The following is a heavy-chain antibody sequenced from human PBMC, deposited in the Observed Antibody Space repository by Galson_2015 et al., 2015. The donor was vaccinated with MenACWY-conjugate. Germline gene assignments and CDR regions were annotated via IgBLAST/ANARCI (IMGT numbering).Heavy chain of an antibody. J-gene: IGHJ6*02. CDR3: ARGHYGMDV. CDR2: IKKDGSEK. Sequence: SLRLSCAASGFTFRNYWMTWVRPAPGEGLEWVASIKKDGSEKYYVDSVKGRFTISRDNAKNSMYLEMNSLRVEDTAVYSCARGHYGMDVWGQGTTVTVSS. CDR1: GFTFRNYW. V-gene: IGHV3-7*03.